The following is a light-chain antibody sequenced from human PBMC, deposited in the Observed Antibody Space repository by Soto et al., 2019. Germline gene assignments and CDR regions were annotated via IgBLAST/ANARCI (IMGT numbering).Light chain of an antibody. CDR3: QQYYRYPWP. CDR2: AAS. CDR1: QGISSY. Sequence: AIRMTQSPSSFSASTGDRVTITCRASQGISSYLAWYQQKPGKAPKLLIYAASTLQSEVPSRFSGSGSGTDFTLTISCLQSEYFATYYCQQYYRYPWPFGQGNKVQIK. V-gene: IGKV1-8*01. J-gene: IGKJ1*01.